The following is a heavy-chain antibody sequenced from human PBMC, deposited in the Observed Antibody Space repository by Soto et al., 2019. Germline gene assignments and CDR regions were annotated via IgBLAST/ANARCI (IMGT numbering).Heavy chain of an antibody. J-gene: IGHJ4*02. CDR3: GKDIRSGSIDY. D-gene: IGHD1-1*01. Sequence: AWGSLRLSCAASGYSITNYGMHQVRQAPGKGLEWVALIWSHGTDQYYADSVKGRFTVSRDTSRNTVFLQMNSLRADDTARYYCGKDIRSGSIDYWGQGTLVTVSS. CDR2: IWSHGTDQ. V-gene: IGHV3-33*06. CDR1: GYSITNYG.